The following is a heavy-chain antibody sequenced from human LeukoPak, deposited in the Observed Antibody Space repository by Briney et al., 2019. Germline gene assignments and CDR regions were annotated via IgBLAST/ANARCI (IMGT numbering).Heavy chain of an antibody. D-gene: IGHD3-16*01. CDR2: IKQDGTEK. J-gene: IGHJ4*02. Sequence: GGSLRLSCAASGFTFSTYWMSWVRQAPGKGLEWVANIKQDGTEKYYVDSVKGRFTISRDNAKKSLYLQMNSLRAEDTAVYYCARDWAFSRYWGQGTLVTVSS. CDR3: ARDWAFSRY. V-gene: IGHV3-7*01. CDR1: GFTFSTYW.